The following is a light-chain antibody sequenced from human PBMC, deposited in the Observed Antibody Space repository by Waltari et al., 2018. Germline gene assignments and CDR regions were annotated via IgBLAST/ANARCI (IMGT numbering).Light chain of an antibody. Sequence: QSVFTQPPSASRAPGQRVTVSCIDTGPHIGADFDLPWYQQIPGPAPKLVSYQNAQRPSGVPERFSGSKSGTSASLTITELQADDEADYYCQSYDSTLRTWVFGGGTRLTVL. CDR1: GPHIGADFD. CDR2: QNA. V-gene: IGLV1-40*02. J-gene: IGLJ3*02. CDR3: QSYDSTLRTWV.